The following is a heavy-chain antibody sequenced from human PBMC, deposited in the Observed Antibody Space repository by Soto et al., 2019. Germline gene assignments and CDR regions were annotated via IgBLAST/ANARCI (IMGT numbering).Heavy chain of an antibody. CDR3: AKVSRHGSSDYRLPYYYYGMDV. J-gene: IGHJ6*02. Sequence: QVQLVESGGGVVQPGRSLRLSCAASGFTFSSYGMHWVRQALGKGLEWVAVISYDGSNKHYADSVKGRFTISRDNSKNTLYLQMNSLRAEDTAVYYCAKVSRHGSSDYRLPYYYYGMDVWGQGTTVTVSS. V-gene: IGHV3-30*18. CDR2: ISYDGSNK. CDR1: GFTFSSYG. D-gene: IGHD4-4*01.